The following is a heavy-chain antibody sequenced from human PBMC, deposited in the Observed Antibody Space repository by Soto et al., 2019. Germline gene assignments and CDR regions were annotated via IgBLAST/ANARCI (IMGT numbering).Heavy chain of an antibody. D-gene: IGHD3-3*01. CDR1: GFTFSDYY. Sequence: LRLSCAASGFTFSDYYMSWIRQAPGKGLEWVSYISSSGSTIYYADSVKGRFTISRDNAKNSLYLQMNSLRAEDTAVYYCARDTVYYDFWSGYFYYYGMDVWGQGTTVTVSS. J-gene: IGHJ6*02. CDR2: ISSSGSTI. CDR3: ARDTVYYDFWSGYFYYYGMDV. V-gene: IGHV3-11*01.